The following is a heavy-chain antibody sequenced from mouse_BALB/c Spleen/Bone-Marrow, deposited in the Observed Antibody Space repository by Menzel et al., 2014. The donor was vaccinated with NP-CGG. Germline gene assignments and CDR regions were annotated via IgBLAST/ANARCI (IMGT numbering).Heavy chain of an antibody. V-gene: IGHV1-87*01. CDR1: GYTFTSYW. J-gene: IGHJ3*01. D-gene: IGHD2-1*01. Sequence: QVQLQQSGAELARPGASVKLSCKASGYTFTSYWMQWVKQRPGQGLEWIGAIYPGDGDTRYTQKFKGKATLTADKSSSTAYMQHSSLASEDSAVYYWARDGNYPAWFAYWGQGTLVTVSA. CDR2: IYPGDGDT. CDR3: ARDGNYPAWFAY.